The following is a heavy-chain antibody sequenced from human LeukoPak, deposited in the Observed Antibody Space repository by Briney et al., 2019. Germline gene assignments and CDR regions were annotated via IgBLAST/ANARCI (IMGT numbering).Heavy chain of an antibody. CDR3: ARVFRFLEWSSDY. D-gene: IGHD3-3*01. CDR2: ISSSSSTI. J-gene: IGHJ4*02. V-gene: IGHV3-48*01. CDR1: GFTFSSYS. Sequence: GGSLRLSCAASGFTFSSYSMNWVRQAPGKGLEWVSYISSSSSTIYYADSVKGRFTISRDNAKNSLYLQMNSLRAEDTAVYYCARVFRFLEWSSDYWGQGTLVTVSS.